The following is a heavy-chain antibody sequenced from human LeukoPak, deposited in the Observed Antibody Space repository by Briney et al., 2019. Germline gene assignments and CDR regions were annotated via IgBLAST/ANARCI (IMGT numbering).Heavy chain of an antibody. CDR3: ARDFVPAAFSLDY. CDR1: GFIFSNYG. CDR2: ISGSGDST. V-gene: IGHV3-23*01. Sequence: GGSLRLSCAASGFIFSNYGMTWVRQAPGKGLEWVSAISGSGDSTYYADSVKGRFTISRDNSKNTLYLQMNSLRAEDTAVYYCARDFVPAAFSLDYWGQGTLVTVSS. D-gene: IGHD2-2*01. J-gene: IGHJ4*02.